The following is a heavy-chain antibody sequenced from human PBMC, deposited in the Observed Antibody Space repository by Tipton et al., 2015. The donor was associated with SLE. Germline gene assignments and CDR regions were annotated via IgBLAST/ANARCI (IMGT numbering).Heavy chain of an antibody. V-gene: IGHV3-9*01. Sequence: SLRLSCAASGFSIDEHAMHWVRQVPGKGLEWVSGINWNGDIIGYADFVRGRFTVSRDNAENSLYLQMNSLRAEDTAVYYCAREAGTSTWSPVDPWGQGTLVTVSS. CDR3: AREAGTSTWSPVDP. D-gene: IGHD6-13*01. CDR1: GFSIDEHA. CDR2: INWNGDII. J-gene: IGHJ5*02.